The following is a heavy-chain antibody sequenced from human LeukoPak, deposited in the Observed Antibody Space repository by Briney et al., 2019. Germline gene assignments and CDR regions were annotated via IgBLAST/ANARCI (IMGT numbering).Heavy chain of an antibody. CDR1: GFVFTDYR. Sequence: GGSLRLSCVVSGFVFTDYRMNWVRQAPGKGLEWVSSISSSGNHIDYADSVKGRFTISRDKAKNSLYLQMDSLRAEDTAVYYCTRAWADYLFDHWDQGTLVTVSS. CDR3: TRAWADYLFDH. D-gene: IGHD4-11*01. V-gene: IGHV3-21*01. CDR2: ISSSGNHI. J-gene: IGHJ4*02.